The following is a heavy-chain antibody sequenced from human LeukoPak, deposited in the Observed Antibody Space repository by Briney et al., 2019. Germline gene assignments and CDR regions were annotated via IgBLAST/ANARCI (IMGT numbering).Heavy chain of an antibody. J-gene: IGHJ6*02. Sequence: SEALSLTCTVSNGSISSYYWSWIRQPPGKGLEWIGFIYYSGSTNYNPSLKSRVTISVDTSKNQYSLKLTSVTAADTAMYYCARSCGGGSCNHFYYGMDVWGQGTTVTVSS. CDR2: IYYSGST. V-gene: IGHV4-59*08. CDR3: ARSCGGGSCNHFYYGMDV. D-gene: IGHD2-15*01. CDR1: NGSISSYY.